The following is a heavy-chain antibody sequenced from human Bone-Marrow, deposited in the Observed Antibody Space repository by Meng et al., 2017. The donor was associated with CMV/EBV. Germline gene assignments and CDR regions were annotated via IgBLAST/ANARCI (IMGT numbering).Heavy chain of an antibody. CDR2: ISYDGSNK. V-gene: IGHV3-30-3*01. CDR1: GFTFSSYA. Sequence: GGSLRLSCAASGFTFSSYAMHWVRQAPGKGLEWVAVISYDGSNKYYADSVKGRFTISRDNSKNTLYLQMNSLRAEDTAVYYCARDGPPYNWNDVLGGWGQGTLVTVSS. J-gene: IGHJ4*02. CDR3: ARDGPPYNWNDVLGG. D-gene: IGHD1-1*01.